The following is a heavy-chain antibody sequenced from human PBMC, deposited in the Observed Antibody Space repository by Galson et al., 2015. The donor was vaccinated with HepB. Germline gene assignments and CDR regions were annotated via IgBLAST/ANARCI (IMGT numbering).Heavy chain of an antibody. CDR3: AKDGIVLMVYAMGHDY. Sequence: SLRLSCAASGSTFSSYAMSRVRQAPGKGLEWVSAISGSGGSTYYADSVKGRFTISRDNSKNTLYLQMNSLRAEDTAVYYCAKDGIVLMVYAMGHDYWGQGTLVTVSS. J-gene: IGHJ4*02. V-gene: IGHV3-23*01. CDR2: ISGSGGST. CDR1: GSTFSSYA. D-gene: IGHD2-8*01.